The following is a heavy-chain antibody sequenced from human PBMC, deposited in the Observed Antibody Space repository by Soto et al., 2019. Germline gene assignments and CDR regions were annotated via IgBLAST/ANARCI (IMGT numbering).Heavy chain of an antibody. J-gene: IGHJ5*02. Sequence: QVQLVQSGAEVKKPGASVKVSCKASGYTFTSYAMHWVRQAPGQRLEWMGWINAGNGNTKYSQKFQGRVTITRDTPARTADREGGSVRSENTAVYYWAGEEGGFFSGGTSPPGARGPLVPFSS. D-gene: IGHD2-15*01. CDR1: GYTFTSYA. CDR3: AGEEGGFFSGGTSPP. V-gene: IGHV1-3*01. CDR2: INAGNGNT.